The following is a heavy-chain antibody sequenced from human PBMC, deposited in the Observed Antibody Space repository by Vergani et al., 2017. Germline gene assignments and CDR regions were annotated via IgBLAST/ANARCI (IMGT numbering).Heavy chain of an antibody. Sequence: QMQLQESGPGLVKASETLSLTCTVSGDSILSRSYYWGWIRQPPGKGLEWIGSIYNSGNGDSSSSLKSRVPISADTSKNQFSLRLTSLTAADTAVYYGASGKYYSDSTSHFRGRYFDVWGRGTLVTVPS. CDR2: IYNSGNG. J-gene: IGHJ2*01. D-gene: IGHD3-16*01. CDR3: ASGKYYSDSTSHFRGRYFDV. V-gene: IGHV4-39*01. CDR1: GDSILSRSYY.